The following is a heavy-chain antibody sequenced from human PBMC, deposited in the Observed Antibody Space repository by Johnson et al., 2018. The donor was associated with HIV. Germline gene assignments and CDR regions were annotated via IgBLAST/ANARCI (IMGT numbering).Heavy chain of an antibody. Sequence: QVQLVESGGGVVQPGGSLRLSCAASGFPFRSYTVNWVRQAPGKGLEWVAVISYDGTKKYSADSVTGRFHISRDNSKNTLYLQMNSLRAEDTALYYCARVRERWELLLSDGSDIWGQGTMVTLSS. J-gene: IGHJ3*02. CDR3: ARVRERWELLLSDGSDI. CDR1: GFPFRSYT. V-gene: IGHV3-30-3*01. CDR2: ISYDGTKK. D-gene: IGHD1-26*01.